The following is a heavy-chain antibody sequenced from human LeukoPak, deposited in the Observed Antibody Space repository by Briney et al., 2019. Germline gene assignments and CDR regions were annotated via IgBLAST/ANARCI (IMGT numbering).Heavy chain of an antibody. J-gene: IGHJ4*02. CDR2: ISDGSSTI. V-gene: IGHV3-48*02. D-gene: IGHD4-23*01. CDR1: GFTFSNYN. Sequence: GGSLRLSCAASGFTFSNYNLNWVRQAPGKGLEWVSYISDGSSTIYYADSVRGRFTISRDNAKNSLYLQIISLRDEDTAVYYCARETVGLDYWGQGTLVTVSS. CDR3: ARETVGLDY.